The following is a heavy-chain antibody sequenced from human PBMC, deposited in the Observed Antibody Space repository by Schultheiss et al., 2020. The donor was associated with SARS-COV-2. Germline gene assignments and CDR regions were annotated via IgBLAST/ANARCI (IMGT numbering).Heavy chain of an antibody. D-gene: IGHD3-16*01. CDR3: YAFGN. V-gene: IGHV4-39*07. J-gene: IGHJ4*02. CDR1: GGSISSSSYY. CDR2: IYHSGST. Sequence: SETLSLTFTVSGGSISSSSYYWGWIRQPPGKGLEWIGSIYHSGSTYYNPSLKSRVTISVDTSKNQFSLKLSSVTAADTAVYYCYAFGNWGQGTLVTVSS.